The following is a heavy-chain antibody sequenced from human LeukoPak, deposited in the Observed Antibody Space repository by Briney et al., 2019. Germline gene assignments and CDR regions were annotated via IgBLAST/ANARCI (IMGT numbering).Heavy chain of an antibody. D-gene: IGHD3-22*01. V-gene: IGHV1-69*06. Sequence: SVKVSCKASGGTFSSYAISWVRQAPGQGLEWMGGIIPIFGTANYAQKFQGRVTITADKSTSTAYMELSSLRSEDTAVYYCARTFYDSSGYAYYYYYYMDVWGKGTTVTVSS. CDR1: GGTFSSYA. CDR3: ARTFYDSSGYAYYYYYYMDV. CDR2: IIPIFGTA. J-gene: IGHJ6*03.